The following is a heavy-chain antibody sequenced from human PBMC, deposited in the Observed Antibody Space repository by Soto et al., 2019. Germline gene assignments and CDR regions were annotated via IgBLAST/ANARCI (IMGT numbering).Heavy chain of an antibody. J-gene: IGHJ4*02. Sequence: GSLRLSCVASGFDFNIWEMNWVRQAPGKGLEWLSYIPATGTGANYAESVRGRFTTSRDNANEVVYLQMNSLTVEDTAVYYCARSWGWSPGTDFWGQGTLVTSPQ. CDR3: ARSWGWSPGTDF. D-gene: IGHD3-16*01. V-gene: IGHV3-48*03. CDR1: GFDFNIWE. CDR2: IPATGTGA.